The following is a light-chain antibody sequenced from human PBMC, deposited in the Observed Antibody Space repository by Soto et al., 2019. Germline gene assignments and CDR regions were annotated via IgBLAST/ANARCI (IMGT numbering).Light chain of an antibody. V-gene: IGLV1-40*01. J-gene: IGLJ2*01. CDR2: GNN. Sequence: QLVLTQPPSVSGAPGQRVTLSCTGSTSNIGAGYDVHWYQQLPGTAPKLLIDGNNNRPSGVPDRFSGSKSGTSASLAIIGLQAEDEADYYCQSYDSSLTVVFGGGTKVTVL. CDR3: QSYDSSLTVV. CDR1: TSNIGAGYD.